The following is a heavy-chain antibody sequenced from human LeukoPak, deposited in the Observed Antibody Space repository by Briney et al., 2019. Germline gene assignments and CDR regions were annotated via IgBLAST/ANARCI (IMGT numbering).Heavy chain of an antibody. CDR1: GGSFSGYY. Sequence: SETLSLTCAVYGGSFSGYYWSWIRQPAGQGLEYIGRMYTSGSTNYNPSLKSRVTISVDTSKNQFSLKLSSVTAADTAVYYCARGYDGSGYYYRNWYFDLWGRGTLVTVSS. J-gene: IGHJ2*01. V-gene: IGHV4-59*10. CDR3: ARGYDGSGYYYRNWYFDL. CDR2: MYTSGST. D-gene: IGHD3-22*01.